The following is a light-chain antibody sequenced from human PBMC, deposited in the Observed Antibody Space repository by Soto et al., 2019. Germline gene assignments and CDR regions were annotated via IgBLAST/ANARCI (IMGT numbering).Light chain of an antibody. CDR1: SSDVGNYNR. Sequence: QSVLTQPPSVSGSPGQSVAISCTGTSSDVGNYNRVSWYQQPPGTAPRLMIYDVSNRPSGVPDRFSGSKSGNTASLTISGLQADDEADYYCCSYTTSSTYVFGTGTKVTVL. CDR3: CSYTTSSTYV. V-gene: IGLV2-18*02. CDR2: DVS. J-gene: IGLJ1*01.